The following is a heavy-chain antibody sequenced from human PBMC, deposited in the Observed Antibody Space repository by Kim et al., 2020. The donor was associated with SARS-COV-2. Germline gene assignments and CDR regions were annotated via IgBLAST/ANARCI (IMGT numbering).Heavy chain of an antibody. Sequence: PALKSGIHISVDTSKSQFSLKLSSVTAAETAVYYCARVGVGASNAFDIWGQGTMVTVSS. CDR3: ARVGVGASNAFDI. J-gene: IGHJ3*02. D-gene: IGHD1-26*01. V-gene: IGHV4-59*01.